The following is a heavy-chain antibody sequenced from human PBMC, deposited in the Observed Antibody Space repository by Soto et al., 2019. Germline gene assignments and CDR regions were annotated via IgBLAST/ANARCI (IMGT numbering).Heavy chain of an antibody. CDR1: GYTFTGYY. V-gene: IGHV1-2*04. J-gene: IGHJ5*02. CDR2: INPNSGGT. CDR3: ARARLPNWFDP. D-gene: IGHD6-25*01. Sequence: ASVKVSGKASGYTFTGYYMHWVRQAPGQGLEWMGWINPNSGGTNYAQKFQGWVTMTRDTSISTAYMELSRLRSDDTAVYYCARARLPNWFDPWGQGTLVTVSS.